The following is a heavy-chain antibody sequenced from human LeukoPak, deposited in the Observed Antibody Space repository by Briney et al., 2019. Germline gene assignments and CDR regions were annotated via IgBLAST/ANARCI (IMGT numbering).Heavy chain of an antibody. Sequence: GASVKVSCKASGYTFTTYNMHWVRQAPGQGLECMGIIKPSDGSTTYAQNFQGRVTMTRDTSTTTVYMELSSLTSDDTAVYYCARGGVGPAAGPLYFDYWGQGTLVTVSS. J-gene: IGHJ4*02. CDR2: IKPSDGST. CDR3: ARGGVGPAAGPLYFDY. D-gene: IGHD6-13*01. V-gene: IGHV1-46*01. CDR1: GYTFTTYN.